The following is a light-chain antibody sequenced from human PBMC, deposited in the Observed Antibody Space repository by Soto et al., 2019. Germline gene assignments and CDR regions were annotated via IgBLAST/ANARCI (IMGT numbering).Light chain of an antibody. CDR2: AVS. CDR3: CSYADIYTLV. V-gene: IGLV2-11*01. CDR1: SSDVGGYNS. Sequence: QSALTQPRSVSGSPGQSVTICCTGTSSDVGGYNSVSWYQQHPGKAPKLMIYAVSKRPSGVPDRFSGSKSANTASLTISGLQAEDEADYYCCSYADIYTLVFGGGTKLTVL. J-gene: IGLJ2*01.